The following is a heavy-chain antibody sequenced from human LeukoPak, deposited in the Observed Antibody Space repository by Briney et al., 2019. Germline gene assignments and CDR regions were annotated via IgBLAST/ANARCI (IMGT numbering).Heavy chain of an antibody. J-gene: IGHJ6*03. Sequence: GASVKVSCKASGFTFTTYGFSWVRQAPGQGLEWLGWISAYNGNTNYAQKLQGRVTMTTDTSTSTAYMELRSLRSDDTAVYYCARSLSPYYYYYMDVWGKGTTVTVSS. V-gene: IGHV1-18*01. CDR1: GFTFTTYG. CDR3: ARSLSPYYYYYMDV. CDR2: ISAYNGNT.